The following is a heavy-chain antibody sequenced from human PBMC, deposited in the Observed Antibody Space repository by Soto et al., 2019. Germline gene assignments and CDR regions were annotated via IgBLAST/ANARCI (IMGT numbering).Heavy chain of an antibody. CDR3: ARLQYYYGMDV. D-gene: IGHD4-4*01. CDR2: ISSSGSTI. V-gene: IGHV3-48*03. J-gene: IGHJ6*02. Sequence: LRLSCAASGFTFSSYEMNWVRQAPGKGLEWVSYISSSGSTIYYADSVKGRFTISRDNAKNSLYLQMNSLRAEDTAVYYCARLQYYYGMDVWGQGTTVTVSS. CDR1: GFTFSSYE.